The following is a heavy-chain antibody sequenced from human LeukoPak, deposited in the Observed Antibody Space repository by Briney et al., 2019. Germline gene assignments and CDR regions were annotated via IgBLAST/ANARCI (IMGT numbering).Heavy chain of an antibody. D-gene: IGHD3-10*01. CDR2: INPNSGGT. CDR1: GYTFTGYY. Sequence: ASVKVSCKASGYTFTGYYMHWVRQAPGQGLEWMGRINPNSGGTNYAQKFQGRVTMTRDTSISTAYVELSRLRSDDTAVYYCALLWFGKRVQYYFDYWGQGTLVTVSS. J-gene: IGHJ4*02. CDR3: ALLWFGKRVQYYFDY. V-gene: IGHV1-2*06.